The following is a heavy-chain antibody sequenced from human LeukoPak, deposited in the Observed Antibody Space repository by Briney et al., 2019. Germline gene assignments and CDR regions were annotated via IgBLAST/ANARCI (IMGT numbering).Heavy chain of an antibody. D-gene: IGHD6-19*01. CDR1: GGPITYYY. CDR2: IYYSGST. CDR3: ARDGIAVEGSFDY. Sequence: SETLSLTCSVSGGPITYYYWSWIRQPPGKGLEWIGYIYYSGSTNYNPSLKSRVTISVDTSKNQFSLKLSSVTAADMAVYYCARDGIAVEGSFDYWGQGTLVTVSS. V-gene: IGHV4-59*01. J-gene: IGHJ4*02.